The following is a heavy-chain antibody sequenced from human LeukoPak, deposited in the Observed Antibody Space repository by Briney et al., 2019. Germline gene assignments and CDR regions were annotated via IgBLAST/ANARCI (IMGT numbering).Heavy chain of an antibody. V-gene: IGHV3-21*01. J-gene: IGHJ5*02. CDR1: GFTFSSYE. CDR2: ISSSSSYI. CDR3: ARDKVGATSRNWFDP. Sequence: GGSLRLSCAASGFTFSSYEMNWVRQAPGKGLEWVSSISSSSSYIYYADSVKGRFTISRDNAKNSLYLQMNSLRAEDTAVYYCARDKVGATSRNWFDPWGQGTLVTVSS. D-gene: IGHD1-26*01.